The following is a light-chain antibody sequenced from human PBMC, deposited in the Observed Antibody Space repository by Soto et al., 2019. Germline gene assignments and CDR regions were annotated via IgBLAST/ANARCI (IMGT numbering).Light chain of an antibody. V-gene: IGKV3-11*01. J-gene: IGKJ4*01. Sequence: ETVLTQSPATLSLATGERATLSCRASHSVDIYLAWYQQKPGQAPRLLIYDASNRATGIPDRFTGSGSGTDFTLTISSLEPEDFAVYYCQQRKHWPPLTFGGGTKVEIK. CDR1: HSVDIY. CDR3: QQRKHWPPLT. CDR2: DAS.